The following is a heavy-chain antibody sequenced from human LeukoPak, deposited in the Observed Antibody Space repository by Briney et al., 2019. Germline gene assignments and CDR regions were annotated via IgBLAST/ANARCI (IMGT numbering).Heavy chain of an antibody. J-gene: IGHJ6*03. V-gene: IGHV3-43*01. D-gene: IGHD2-2*01. Sequence: GGSLRLSCAASGFTFDDYTMHWVRQTAGKGLEWVSLISWDGSGTYYADSVKGRFTISRDNAKNSLYLQMNSLRAEDTAVYYCARVPGRYYYYYMDVWGKGTTVTISS. CDR1: GFTFDDYT. CDR3: ARVPGRYYYYYMDV. CDR2: ISWDGSGT.